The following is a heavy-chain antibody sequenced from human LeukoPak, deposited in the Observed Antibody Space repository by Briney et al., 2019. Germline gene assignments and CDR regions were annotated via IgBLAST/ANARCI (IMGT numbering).Heavy chain of an antibody. D-gene: IGHD3-22*01. CDR2: ISSSSSYI. J-gene: IGHJ4*02. V-gene: IGHV3-21*01. CDR3: ARFPLTYYYDSSGYYYSTYYFDY. Sequence: PGGSLRLSCAASGFTFSSYSMNWARQAPGKGLEWASSISSSSSYIYYADSVKGRFTISRDNAKNSLYLQMNSLRAEDTAVYYCARFPLTYYYDSSGYYYSTYYFDYWGQGTLVTVSS. CDR1: GFTFSSYS.